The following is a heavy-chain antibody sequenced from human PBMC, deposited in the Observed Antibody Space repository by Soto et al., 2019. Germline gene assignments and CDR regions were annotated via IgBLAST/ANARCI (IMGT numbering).Heavy chain of an antibody. V-gene: IGHV3-30*18. CDR2: ISYDGSNK. CDR1: GFTFSSYG. D-gene: IGHD4-17*01. CDR3: AKHFTVTTSMDIDY. Sequence: PVGSLRLSCAASGFTFSSYGMHWVRQAPGKGLEWVAVISYDGSNKYYADSVKGRFTISRDNSKNTLYLQMNSLRAEDTAVYYCAKHFTVTTSMDIDYWGQGTLVTVS. J-gene: IGHJ4*02.